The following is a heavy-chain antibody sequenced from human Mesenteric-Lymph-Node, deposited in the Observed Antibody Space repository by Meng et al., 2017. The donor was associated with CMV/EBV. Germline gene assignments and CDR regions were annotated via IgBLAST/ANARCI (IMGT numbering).Heavy chain of an antibody. CDR1: GYTFTGYY. CDR3: ARDRGSIAARPSYYYGMDV. D-gene: IGHD6-6*01. V-gene: IGHV1-2*02. J-gene: IGHJ6*02. CDR2: INPNSGGT. Sequence: ASVKVSCKASGYTFTGYYMHWVRQAPGQGLEWMGWINPNSGGTNYAQKFQGRVTMTRDTSISTAYMELSRLRSDDTAVYYCARDRGSIAARPSYYYGMDVWGQGTTVTVSS.